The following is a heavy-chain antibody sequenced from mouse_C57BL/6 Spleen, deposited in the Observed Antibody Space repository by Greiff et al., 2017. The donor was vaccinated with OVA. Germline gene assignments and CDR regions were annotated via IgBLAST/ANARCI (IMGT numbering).Heavy chain of an antibody. CDR1: GYTFTDYD. J-gene: IGHJ2*01. CDR2: IDPETGGT. D-gene: IGHD1-3*01. CDR3: TRKWDY. V-gene: IGHV1-15*01. Sequence: VQLQQSGAELVRPGASVTLSCKASGYTFTDYDMHWVKQTPVHGLEWIGAIDPETGGTAYNQKFKGKAILTADKSSSTAYMELRSLTSEDSAVYYCTRKWDYWGKGTTLTVSS.